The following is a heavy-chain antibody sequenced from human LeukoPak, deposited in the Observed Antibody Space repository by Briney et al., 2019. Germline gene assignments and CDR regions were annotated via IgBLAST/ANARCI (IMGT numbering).Heavy chain of an antibody. CDR1: GYIFTSYN. J-gene: IGHJ6*03. V-gene: IGHV1-46*01. CDR2: INPSGGST. D-gene: IGHD5-18*01. Sequence: ASVKVSCKTSGYIFTSYNIYWVRQAPGQGLEWMGIINPSGGSTNYAQKFQGRVTMTRDTSISTAYMELSSLRSEDTAVYYCARGPPIRGYRYGYDTGYYYSYSMDVWGKGTTVTISS. CDR3: ARGPPIRGYRYGYDTGYYYSYSMDV.